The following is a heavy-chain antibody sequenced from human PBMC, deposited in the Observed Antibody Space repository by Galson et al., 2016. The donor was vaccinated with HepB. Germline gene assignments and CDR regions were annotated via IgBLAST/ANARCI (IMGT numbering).Heavy chain of an antibody. CDR1: GGSLTNTNW. CDR3: ARDRTTGPTHSFEL. CDR2: IYHNGYT. V-gene: IGHV4-4*02. Sequence: ETLSLTCDVSGGSLTNTNWWTWVRLPPGKGLEWIGEIYHNGYTNYNPTLKSRVTMSIDTSKNQFALRLTPVTAADTAVYYCARDRTTGPTHSFELWGHGTTVTVSS. J-gene: IGHJ3*01. D-gene: IGHD1-1*01.